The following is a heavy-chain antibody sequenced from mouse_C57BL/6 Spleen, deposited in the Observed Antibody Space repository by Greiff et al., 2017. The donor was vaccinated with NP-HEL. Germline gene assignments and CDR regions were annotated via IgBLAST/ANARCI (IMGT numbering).Heavy chain of an antibody. Sequence: QVQLQQSGAELAKPGASVKLSCKASGYTFTSYWMHWVKQRPGQGLEWIGYINPSSGYTKFNQKFKDKATLTADKSSSTAYMQLSSLTYEDSAVYYCARSGITTVVAPDYWGQGTTLTVSS. CDR3: ARSGITTVVAPDY. CDR2: INPSSGYT. V-gene: IGHV1-7*01. J-gene: IGHJ2*01. CDR1: GYTFTSYW. D-gene: IGHD1-1*01.